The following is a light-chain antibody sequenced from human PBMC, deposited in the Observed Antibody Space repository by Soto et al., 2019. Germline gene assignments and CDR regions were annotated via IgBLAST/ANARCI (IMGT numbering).Light chain of an antibody. CDR3: SSYTTSSTLLI. CDR1: NSNLGAGYD. V-gene: IGLV1-40*01. CDR2: GNR. J-gene: IGLJ2*01. Sequence: QSVLTQPPSVSGAPGQRVTISCTGNNSNLGAGYDVHWYQQLPGAAPKLVIFGNRNRPSGVPERFSGSKSGTSASLAITGLQAEDEATYYCSSYTTSSTLLIFGGGTKLTVL.